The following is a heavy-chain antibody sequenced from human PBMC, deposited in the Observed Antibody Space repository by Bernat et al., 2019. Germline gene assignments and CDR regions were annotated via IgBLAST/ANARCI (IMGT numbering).Heavy chain of an antibody. CDR2: IYYSGST. V-gene: IGHV4-31*03. J-gene: IGHJ4*02. Sequence: QVQLQESVPGLVKPSQTLSLTCTVSGGSISSGGYYWSWIRQHPGKGLEWIGYIYYSGSTYYNPSLKSRVTISVDTSKNQFSLKLSSVTAADTAVYYCARVRSRAAGPPNSFDYWGQGTLVTVSS. CDR3: ARVRSRAAGPPNSFDY. CDR1: GGSISSGGYY. D-gene: IGHD6-13*01.